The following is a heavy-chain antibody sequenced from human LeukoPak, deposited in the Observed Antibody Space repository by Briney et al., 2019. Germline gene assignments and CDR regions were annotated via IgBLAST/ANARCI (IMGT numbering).Heavy chain of an antibody. V-gene: IGHV4-39*01. J-gene: IGHJ4*02. D-gene: IGHD3-3*01. CDR2: IYYSGST. Sequence: SETLSLTCTVSGGSISSSSYYWGWIRQPPGKGLEWIGSIYYSGSTYYNPSLKSRVTISVDTSKNQFSLKLSSVTAADTAVYYCARGRGITIFGVVISGHKALYFDYWGQGTLVTVSS. CDR1: GGSISSSSYY. CDR3: ARGRGITIFGVVISGHKALYFDY.